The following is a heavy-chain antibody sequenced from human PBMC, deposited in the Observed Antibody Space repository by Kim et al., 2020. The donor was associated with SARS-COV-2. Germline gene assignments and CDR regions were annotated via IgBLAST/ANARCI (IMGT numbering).Heavy chain of an antibody. CDR2: IYYSGST. J-gene: IGHJ4*02. Sequence: SETLSLTCTVSGGSISSYYWSWIRQPPGKGLEWIGYIYYSGSTNYNPSLKSRVTISVDTSKNQFSLKLSSVTAADTAVYYCARQGYSYGLFDYWGQGTLVTVSS. V-gene: IGHV4-59*08. CDR3: ARQGYSYGLFDY. CDR1: GGSISSYY. D-gene: IGHD5-18*01.